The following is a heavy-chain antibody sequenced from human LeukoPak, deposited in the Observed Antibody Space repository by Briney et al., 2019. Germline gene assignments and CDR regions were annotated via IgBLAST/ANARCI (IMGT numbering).Heavy chain of an antibody. D-gene: IGHD2-15*01. V-gene: IGHV4-31*03. CDR2: IYYSGST. CDR1: GGSISSGGYY. Sequence: SETLSLTCTVSGGSISSGGYYWSWIRQHPGKGLEWIGYIYYSGSTYYNPSLKGRVTISVDTSKNQFSLKLSSVTAADTAVYYCARVGRNCSGGSCYVDYWGQGTLVTVSS. J-gene: IGHJ4*02. CDR3: ARVGRNCSGGSCYVDY.